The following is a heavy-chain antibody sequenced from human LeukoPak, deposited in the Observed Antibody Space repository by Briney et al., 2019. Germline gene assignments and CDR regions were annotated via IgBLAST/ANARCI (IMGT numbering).Heavy chain of an antibody. CDR1: GDSISSSSYY. D-gene: IGHD6-13*01. J-gene: IGHJ5*02. V-gene: IGHV4-39*07. CDR3: ARDGLAAAILTWFDP. Sequence: SETLSLTCSVSGDSISSSSYYWGWIRQPPGKGLEWIGSIYYSGSTYYNPSLKSRVTISVDTSKNQFSLKLTSVTAADTAVYYCARDGLAAAILTWFDPWGQGTLVTVSS. CDR2: IYYSGST.